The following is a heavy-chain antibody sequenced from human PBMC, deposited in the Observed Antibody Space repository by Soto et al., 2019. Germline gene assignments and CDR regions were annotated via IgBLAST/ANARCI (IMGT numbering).Heavy chain of an antibody. Sequence: QVQLVESGGGVVQPGRSLRLSCVASGFTFSSYGMHWVRQAPGKGLEWVAIISYDGSNTYYADSVKGRFTIPRDNSKNTLYLQMNSLRAEDTSVYYCAKEWGLSGSYYISSSYYFDYWGQGTLVTVSS. V-gene: IGHV3-30*18. CDR2: ISYDGSNT. CDR1: GFTFSSYG. J-gene: IGHJ4*02. D-gene: IGHD1-26*01. CDR3: AKEWGLSGSYYISSSYYFDY.